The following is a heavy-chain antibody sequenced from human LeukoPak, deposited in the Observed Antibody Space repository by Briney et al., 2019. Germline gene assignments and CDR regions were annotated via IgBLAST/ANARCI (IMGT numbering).Heavy chain of an antibody. D-gene: IGHD3/OR15-3a*01. V-gene: IGHV3-11*01. J-gene: IGHJ4*02. CDR1: GFTFSGYY. CDR3: TRDPRTLDY. Sequence: GGSLRLSCAASGFTFSGYYMTWIRQAPGKGLEWISHISGSGSSILYADSVKGRSTVSRDNAKNSLYLQMNSLRAEDTAVYYCTRDPRTLDYWGQGTLVTVSS. CDR2: ISGSGSSI.